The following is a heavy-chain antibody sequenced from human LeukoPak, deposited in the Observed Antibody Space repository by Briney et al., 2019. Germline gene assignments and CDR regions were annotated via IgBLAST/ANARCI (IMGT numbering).Heavy chain of an antibody. D-gene: IGHD1-20*01. CDR3: ASYNWNDGGAFDI. J-gene: IGHJ3*02. Sequence: PSETLSLICSVSGGSISGYYWSWIRQPAGKGLEWIGYIYHSGSTYYNLSLKSRVTISVDRSKNQFSLKLSSVTAADTAVYYCASYNWNDGGAFDIWGQGTMVTVSS. CDR1: GGSISGYY. CDR2: IYHSGST. V-gene: IGHV4-59*06.